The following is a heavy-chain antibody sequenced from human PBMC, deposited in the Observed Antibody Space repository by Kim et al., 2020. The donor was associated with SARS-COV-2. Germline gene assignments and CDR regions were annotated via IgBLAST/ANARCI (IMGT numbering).Heavy chain of an antibody. CDR3: AKEWVYDILTGYYYFEY. J-gene: IGHJ4*02. D-gene: IGHD3-9*01. Sequence: GGSLRLSCAASGFTFSSYGMHWVRQAPGKGLEWVAVISYDGSKQYYGDSVKGRFTISRDSSKSKLFLQMKSLRVEDTAVYYCAKEWVYDILTGYYYFEYWGQGTLVTISS. CDR1: GFTFSSYG. CDR2: ISYDGSKQ. V-gene: IGHV3-30*18.